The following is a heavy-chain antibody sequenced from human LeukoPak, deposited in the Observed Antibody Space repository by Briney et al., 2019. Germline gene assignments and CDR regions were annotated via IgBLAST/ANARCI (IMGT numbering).Heavy chain of an antibody. CDR2: INPNSGGT. CDR3: ARADSIAARPGPSDY. V-gene: IGHV1-2*02. CDR1: GGTFSNYA. J-gene: IGHJ4*02. Sequence: GASVKVSCKASGGTFSNYAISWVRQAPGQGLEWMGWINPNSGGTNYAQKFQGRVTMTRDTSISTAYMELSRLRSDDTAVYYCARADSIAARPGPSDYWGQGTLVTVSS. D-gene: IGHD6-6*01.